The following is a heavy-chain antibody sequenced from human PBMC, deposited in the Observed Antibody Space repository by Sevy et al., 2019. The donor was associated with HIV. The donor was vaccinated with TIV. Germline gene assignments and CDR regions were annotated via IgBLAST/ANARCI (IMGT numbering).Heavy chain of an antibody. D-gene: IGHD3-22*01. CDR1: GFTFSSYS. CDR3: ARGPDYYDRSGYYYQ. CDR2: ISSSSTHI. Sequence: GGSLRLSCAASGFTFSSYSMHWVRQAPGKGLEWVSSISSSSTHIYYADSVKGRFTISRDNAKNSLYLQMNSLRAEDTAVYYCARGPDYYDRSGYYYQWGQGTLVTVS. J-gene: IGHJ4*02. V-gene: IGHV3-21*01.